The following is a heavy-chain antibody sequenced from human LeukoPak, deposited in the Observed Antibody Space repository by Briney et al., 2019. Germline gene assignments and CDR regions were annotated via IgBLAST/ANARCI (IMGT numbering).Heavy chain of an antibody. D-gene: IGHD4-23*01. CDR3: ARDADYGGDSLGYFDY. CDR1: GFTFGDYA. J-gene: IGHJ4*02. CDR2: IYSGGST. V-gene: IGHV3-53*01. Sequence: GGSLRLSCTASGFTFGDYALSWFRQAPGKGLEWVSIIYSGGSTYYADSVKGRFTISRDNSKNTMYLQMNSLRAEDTAVYYCARDADYGGDSLGYFDYWGQGTLVTVSS.